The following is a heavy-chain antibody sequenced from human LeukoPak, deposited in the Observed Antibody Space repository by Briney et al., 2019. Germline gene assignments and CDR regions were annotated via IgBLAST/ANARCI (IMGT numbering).Heavy chain of an antibody. CDR2: IYHSGST. Sequence: PSETLSLTCTVSGYSISSGYYWGWIRQPPGKGLEWIGSIYHSGSTYYNPSLKSRVTISVDTSKNQFSLKLSSVTAADTAVYYCARKGQQRIDEGNFDYWGQGTLVTVSS. D-gene: IGHD5-24*01. J-gene: IGHJ4*02. CDR3: ARKGQQRIDEGNFDY. V-gene: IGHV4-38-2*02. CDR1: GYSISSGYY.